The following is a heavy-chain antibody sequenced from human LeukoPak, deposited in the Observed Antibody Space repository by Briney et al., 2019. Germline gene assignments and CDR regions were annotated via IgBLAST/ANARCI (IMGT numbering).Heavy chain of an antibody. CDR2: IIPTFGIA. CDR1: GGTFSSYA. Sequence: GSSVKVSCKASGGTFSSYAISWVRQAPGQGLEWMGRIIPTFGIANYAQKFQGRVTITADKSTSTAYMELSSLRSEDTAVYYCAREGFTIFGVVIDYYYGMDVWGQGTTVTVSS. CDR3: AREGFTIFGVVIDYYYGMDV. V-gene: IGHV1-69*04. D-gene: IGHD3-3*01. J-gene: IGHJ6*02.